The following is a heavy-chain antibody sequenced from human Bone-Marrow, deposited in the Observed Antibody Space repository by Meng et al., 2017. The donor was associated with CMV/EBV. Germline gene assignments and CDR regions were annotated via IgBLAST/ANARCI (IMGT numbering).Heavy chain of an antibody. CDR2: IIPILGIA. Sequence: SVKVSCKASGGTFSSYTISWVRQAPGQGLEWMGRIIPILGIANYAQKFQGRVTITTDESTSTAYMELSSLRSEDTAVYYCARVVPASIPHYYYGMDVWGQGTTVTVSS. V-gene: IGHV1-69*16. CDR3: ARVVPASIPHYYYGMDV. CDR1: GGTFSSYT. J-gene: IGHJ6*02. D-gene: IGHD2-2*01.